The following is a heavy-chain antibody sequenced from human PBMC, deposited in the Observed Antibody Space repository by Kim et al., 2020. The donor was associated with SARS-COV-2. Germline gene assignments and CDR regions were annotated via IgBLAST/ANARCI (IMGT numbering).Heavy chain of an antibody. D-gene: IGHD3-10*01. Sequence: SETLSLTCTVSGGSISSYYWSWIRQPPGKGLEWIRYIYYSGSTNYNPSLKSRVTISVDTSKNQFSLKLSSVTAADTAVYYCASWGGARGSGSPYWGQGTLVTVSS. CDR2: IYYSGST. V-gene: IGHV4-59*01. CDR3: ASWGGARGSGSPY. J-gene: IGHJ4*02. CDR1: GGSISSYY.